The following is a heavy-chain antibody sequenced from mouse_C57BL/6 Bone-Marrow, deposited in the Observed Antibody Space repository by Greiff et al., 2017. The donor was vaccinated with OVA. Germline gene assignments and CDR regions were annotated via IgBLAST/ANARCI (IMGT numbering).Heavy chain of an antibody. CDR1: GFTFSSYA. CDR3: AREGYYYGYFDY. CDR2: ISDGGSYT. D-gene: IGHD1-1*01. J-gene: IGHJ2*01. Sequence: EVQLVESGGGLVKPGGSLKLSCAASGFTFSSYAMSWVRQTPEKRLEWVATISDGGSYTYYPDNVKGRFTISRDNAKNNLYLQMSHLKSEDTAMYYCAREGYYYGYFDYWGQGTTLTVSS. V-gene: IGHV5-4*01.